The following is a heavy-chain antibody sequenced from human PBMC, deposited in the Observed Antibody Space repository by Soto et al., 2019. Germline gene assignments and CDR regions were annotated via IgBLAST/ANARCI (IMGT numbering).Heavy chain of an antibody. D-gene: IGHD3-10*01. J-gene: IGHJ6*02. CDR3: ARERGSTMVRGVNYYYYYGMDV. V-gene: IGHV1-69*13. Sequence: SVKVSCKASGGTFSIYAISWVVQSPVQWRDGMGGIIPIFGTANYAQKFQGRVTITADESTSTAYMELSSLRSEDTAVYYCARERGSTMVRGVNYYYYYGMDVWGQGTTVTVSS. CDR1: GGTFSIYA. CDR2: IIPIFGTA.